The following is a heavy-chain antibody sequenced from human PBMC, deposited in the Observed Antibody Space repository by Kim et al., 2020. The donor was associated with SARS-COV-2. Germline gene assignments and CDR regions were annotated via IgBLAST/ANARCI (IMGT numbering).Heavy chain of an antibody. CDR1: GYTFTSYG. CDR2: ISAYNGNT. J-gene: IGHJ5*02. Sequence: ASVKVSCKASGYTFTSYGISWVRQAPGQGLEWMGWISAYNGNTNYAQKLQGRVTMTTDTSTSTAYMELRSLRSDDTAVYYCARKISSSWYRAGMGDWFDPWGQGTLVTVSS. V-gene: IGHV1-18*01. D-gene: IGHD6-13*01. CDR3: ARKISSSWYRAGMGDWFDP.